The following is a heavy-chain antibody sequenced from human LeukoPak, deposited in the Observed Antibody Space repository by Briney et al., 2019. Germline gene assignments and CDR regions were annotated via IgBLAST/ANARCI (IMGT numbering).Heavy chain of an antibody. CDR2: INAGNGNT. J-gene: IGHJ4*02. CDR1: VYTFTSYA. CDR3: ARDRDPSQWLVMVY. D-gene: IGHD6-19*01. V-gene: IGHV1-3*01. Sequence: GASVKVSCKASVYTFTSYAMHWVRQAPGQRLEWMGWINAGNGNTKYSQKFQGRVTITRDTSASTAYMELSSLRSEDTAVYYCARDRDPSQWLVMVYWGQGTLVTVSS.